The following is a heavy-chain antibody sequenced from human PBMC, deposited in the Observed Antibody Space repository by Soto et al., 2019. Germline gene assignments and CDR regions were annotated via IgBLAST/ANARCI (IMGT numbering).Heavy chain of an antibody. V-gene: IGHV3-23*01. CDR3: AKAPGSSGWYNY. CDR2: INPHGGST. J-gene: IGHJ4*02. D-gene: IGHD6-19*01. Sequence: SCKAPRDTFTSYYINWVRQAPGQGLEWIGVINPHGGSTYYADSVKGRFTISRDNSKNTLYLQMNSLRAEDTAVYYCAKAPGSSGWYNYWGQGTLVTVSS. CDR1: RDTFTSYY.